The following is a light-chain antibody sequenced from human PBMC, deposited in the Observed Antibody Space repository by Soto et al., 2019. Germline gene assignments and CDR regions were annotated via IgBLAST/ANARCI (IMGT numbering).Light chain of an antibody. Sequence: QSALTQPASVSGSPEQSITISCTGTSSDVGAYDYVSWYQQHPDKAPKLIIFVVSNRPSGVSNRFSGSKSGNTASLTTSGLQAEDEADYYCSLYTSSDTPYVFGTGTKLTVL. V-gene: IGLV2-14*01. CDR3: SLYTSSDTPYV. CDR1: SSDVGAYDY. CDR2: VVS. J-gene: IGLJ1*01.